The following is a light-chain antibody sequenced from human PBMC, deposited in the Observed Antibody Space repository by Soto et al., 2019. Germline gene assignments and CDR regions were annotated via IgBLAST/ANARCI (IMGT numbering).Light chain of an antibody. CDR1: QSISSW. J-gene: IGKJ5*01. Sequence: DLPLTPSPSTLSAVVGDRVTITCRASQSISSWLAWYQQKPGKAPKLLIYKASSLQSGVPSRFSGTGSGTQFTLTISSLQPDDFATYYCQQCSTYPYTLGQGTRLEIK. CDR2: KAS. V-gene: IGKV1-5*03. CDR3: QQCSTYPYT.